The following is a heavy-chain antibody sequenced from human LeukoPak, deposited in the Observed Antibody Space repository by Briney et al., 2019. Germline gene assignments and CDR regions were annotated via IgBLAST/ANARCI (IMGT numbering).Heavy chain of an antibody. CDR3: ARDRAPYSSGWYYYYGMDV. D-gene: IGHD6-19*01. V-gene: IGHV3-30-3*01. CDR2: ISYDGSNK. J-gene: IGHJ6*02. CDR1: GFTFSSYA. Sequence: GGSLRLSCAASGFTFSSYAMHWVRQAPGKGLEWVAVISYDGSNKYYADSVKGRFTISRDNSKNTLYLQMNSLRAEDTAVYYCARDRAPYSSGWYYYYGMDVWGQGTTVTVSS.